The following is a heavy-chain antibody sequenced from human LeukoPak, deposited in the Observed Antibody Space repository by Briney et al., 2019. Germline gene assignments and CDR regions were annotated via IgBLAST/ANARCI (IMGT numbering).Heavy chain of an antibody. Sequence: SETLSLTCAVYGGSFSGYYWSWIRQPPGKGLEWIGEINHSGSTNYNPSLKSRVTISVDTSKNQFSPKLSSVTAADTAVYYCARNHRYCSSTSCYAVDYWGQGTLVTVSS. J-gene: IGHJ4*02. CDR1: GGSFSGYY. V-gene: IGHV4-34*01. D-gene: IGHD2-2*01. CDR2: INHSGST. CDR3: ARNHRYCSSTSCYAVDY.